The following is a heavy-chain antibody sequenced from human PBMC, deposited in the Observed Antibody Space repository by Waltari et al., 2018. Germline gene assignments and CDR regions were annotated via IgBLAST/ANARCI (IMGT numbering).Heavy chain of an antibody. CDR3: ARGRLRLGDYMDV. CDR2: TYDRGAP. CDR1: GDSITSAGNS. J-gene: IGHJ6*03. D-gene: IGHD3-16*01. Sequence: QLEMLESGSGLVMPSETLSVTCDVSGDSITSAGNSGSWIRQPPGKVLEWIGFTYDRGAPDYTPSFSVRVTMSVDKSKNLFSLNMRSVTAADTAVYCFARGRLRLGDYMDVWGKGTTVIISS. V-gene: IGHV4-30-2*01.